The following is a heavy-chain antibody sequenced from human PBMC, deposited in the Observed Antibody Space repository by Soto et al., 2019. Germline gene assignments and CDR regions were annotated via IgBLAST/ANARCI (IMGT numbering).Heavy chain of an antibody. Sequence: GESLKISCKGSGFTFTTYWIGWVRQVPGKGLEWMGVIYPDDSDTRYSPSFQGRVTISADKSNSTAYLQWSSLEASDTAVYYCARAFRSNYYAFWGQGSLVTVSS. J-gene: IGHJ4*02. CDR3: ARAFRSNYYAF. V-gene: IGHV5-51*01. D-gene: IGHD3-3*01. CDR2: IYPDDSDT. CDR1: GFTFTTYW.